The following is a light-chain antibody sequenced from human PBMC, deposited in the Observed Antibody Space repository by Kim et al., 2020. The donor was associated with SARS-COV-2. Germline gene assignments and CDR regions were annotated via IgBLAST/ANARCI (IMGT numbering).Light chain of an antibody. V-gene: IGKV3-20*01. Sequence: APGDKATLSCRASETISSTYLAWYQQKPGQAPRVVIYGATRRAPGIPDRFSGSGSGTDFILTISSLAPEDFAVYYCQKFGSSPRAFGQGTRVEIK. CDR3: QKFGSSPRA. CDR1: ETISSTY. CDR2: GAT. J-gene: IGKJ1*01.